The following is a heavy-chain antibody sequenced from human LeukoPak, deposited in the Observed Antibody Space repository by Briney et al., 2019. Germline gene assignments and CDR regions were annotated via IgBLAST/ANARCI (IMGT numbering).Heavy chain of an antibody. CDR1: GFTFTSSA. D-gene: IGHD6-19*01. J-gene: IGHJ5*02. Sequence: SVKVSCKASGFTFTSSAVQWLRQARGQGLEWIGWIVDGSGNTNNAHRFQERVTITRDKSTSTAYMELSSLRSEDTAVYYCAAETAVAGNNWFDPWGQGALVTVSS. CDR3: AAETAVAGNNWFDP. V-gene: IGHV1-58*01. CDR2: IVDGSGNT.